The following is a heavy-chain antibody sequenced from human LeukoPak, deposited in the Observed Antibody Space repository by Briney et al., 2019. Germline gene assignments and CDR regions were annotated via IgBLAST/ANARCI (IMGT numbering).Heavy chain of an antibody. CDR2: INPSGGGT. Sequence: ASVKVSCKASGYTFTSYYMHWVRQAPGQGLEWMGIINPSGGGTSYAQKFRGRVTMTRDTSTTTVYMELTSLKSDDTAVYYCARGKEMATITGGPDYWGQGTLVTVSS. J-gene: IGHJ4*02. D-gene: IGHD5-24*01. CDR1: GYTFTSYY. CDR3: ARGKEMATITGGPDY. V-gene: IGHV1-46*01.